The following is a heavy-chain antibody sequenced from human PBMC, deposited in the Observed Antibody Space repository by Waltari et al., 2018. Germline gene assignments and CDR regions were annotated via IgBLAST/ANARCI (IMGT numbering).Heavy chain of an antibody. CDR1: GYTFTSYD. CDR3: ARGAPPLYDYIWGSYRGNWFDP. V-gene: IGHV1-8*03. J-gene: IGHJ5*02. CDR2: MNPNSGNT. Sequence: QVQLVQSGPEVKKPGASVKVSCTASGYTFTSYDINWVRQATGHGLEWRGWMNPNSGNTGYAQKFQGRVTITRNTSISTADMELGSLRSEDTAVYYCARGAPPLYDYIWGSYRGNWFDPWGQGTLVTVSS. D-gene: IGHD3-16*02.